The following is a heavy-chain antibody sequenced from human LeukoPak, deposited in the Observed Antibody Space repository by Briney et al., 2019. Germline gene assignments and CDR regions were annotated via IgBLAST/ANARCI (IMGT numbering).Heavy chain of an antibody. D-gene: IGHD3-10*01. CDR2: INAGNGNT. V-gene: IGHV1-3*03. Sequence: ASVKVSCKASGYTFTSYAMHWVRQAPGQRLEWMGWINAGNGNTKYSQEFQGRVTITRDTSASTDYMELSSLRSEDMAVYYCARDYYGWGSYPLLDYWGQGTLVTVSS. CDR1: GYTFTSYA. CDR3: ARDYYGWGSYPLLDY. J-gene: IGHJ4*02.